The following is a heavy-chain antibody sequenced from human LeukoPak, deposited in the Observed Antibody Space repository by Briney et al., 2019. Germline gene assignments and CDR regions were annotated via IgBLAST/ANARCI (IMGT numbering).Heavy chain of an antibody. CDR3: AGAPLNSYGGDPYFDY. CDR2: IIPILGIA. CDR1: GGTFSSYA. D-gene: IGHD5-18*01. V-gene: IGHV1-69*04. J-gene: IGHJ4*02. Sequence: SVKVSCTASGGTFSSYAISWVRQAPGQGLEWMGRIIPILGIANYAQKFQGRVTITADKSTSTAYMELSSLRSEDTAVYYCAGAPLNSYGGDPYFDYWGQGTLVTVSS.